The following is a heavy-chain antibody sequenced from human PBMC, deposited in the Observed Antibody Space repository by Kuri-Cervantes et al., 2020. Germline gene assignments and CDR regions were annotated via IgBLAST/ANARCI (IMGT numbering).Heavy chain of an antibody. J-gene: IGHJ4*02. CDR1: GYTFTSYG. CDR2: ISPNSGGT. D-gene: IGHD7-27*01. Sequence: ASVKVSCKASGYTFTSYGISWVRQAPGQGLEWMGWISPNSGGTNYAQKFQGRVTMTRDTSISTAYMELSRLRSDDTAVYYCAKSQGGPGDREVDSWGQGTLVTVSS. CDR3: AKSQGGPGDREVDS. V-gene: IGHV1-2*02.